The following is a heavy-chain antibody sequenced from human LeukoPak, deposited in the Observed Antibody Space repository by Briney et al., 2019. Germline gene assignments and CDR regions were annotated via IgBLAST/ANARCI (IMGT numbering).Heavy chain of an antibody. D-gene: IGHD4-11*01. V-gene: IGHV3-11*01. J-gene: IGHJ4*02. CDR2: ISSSGGTI. CDR1: GFTFSDYY. Sequence: GGSLRLSCAASGFTFSDYYMSWIRQAPGKGLEWVSYISSSGGTIYYADFVKGRFTISRDNAKNSLSLQMNSLRAEDTAVYYCARDEGNLAYSNYGFDYWGQGTQVTVSS. CDR3: ARDEGNLAYSNYGFDY.